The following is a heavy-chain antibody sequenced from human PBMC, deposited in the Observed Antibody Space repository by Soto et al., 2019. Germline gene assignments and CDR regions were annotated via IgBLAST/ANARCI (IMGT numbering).Heavy chain of an antibody. J-gene: IGHJ3*02. CDR1: GFTLVDYA. D-gene: IGHD2-2*02. CDR3: AKDEYCSSTSCYSAFDI. V-gene: IGHV3-9*01. Sequence: GGSLRLSCAASGFTLVDYAMHLVRQAPGKGLEWVSGISWNSGSIGYADSVKGRFTISRDNAKNSLYLQMNSLRAEDTALYYCAKDEYCSSTSCYSAFDIWGQGTMVTVSS. CDR2: ISWNSGSI.